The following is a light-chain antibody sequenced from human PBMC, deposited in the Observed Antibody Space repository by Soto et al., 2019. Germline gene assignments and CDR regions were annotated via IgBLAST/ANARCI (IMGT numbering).Light chain of an antibody. J-gene: IGKJ1*01. V-gene: IGKV3-15*01. CDR1: QSVSIY. CDR3: QQYNNWPPWT. Sequence: IVLTHSPASLSFSRGERATLSVRASQSVSIYLAWYQQKPGQAPRLLIYGASTRATGIPARFSGSGSGTEFTLTISSLQSEDFAVYYCQQYNNWPPWTFGQGTKVDIK. CDR2: GAS.